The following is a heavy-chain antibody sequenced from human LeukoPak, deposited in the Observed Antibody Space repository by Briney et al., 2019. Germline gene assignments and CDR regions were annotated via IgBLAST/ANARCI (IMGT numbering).Heavy chain of an antibody. CDR1: GGSISSGGYY. V-gene: IGHV4-31*03. CDR3: ARANTGYSRIWFDP. CDR2: IYYSGST. D-gene: IGHD6-13*01. J-gene: IGHJ5*02. Sequence: SSETLSLTCTVSGGSISSGGYYWSWIRQHPGKGLEWIGYIYYSGSTYYNPSLKSRVTISVDTSKNQFSLKLSSVTAADTAVYHCARANTGYSRIWFDPWGQGTLVTVSS.